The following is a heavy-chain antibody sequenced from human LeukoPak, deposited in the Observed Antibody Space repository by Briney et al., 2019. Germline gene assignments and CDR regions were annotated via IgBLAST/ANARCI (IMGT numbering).Heavy chain of an antibody. CDR1: GFTVSSNY. Sequence: GGSLRLSCAASGFTVSSNYMSWVRQAPGKGLEWVSSISSSSSYIYYADSVKGRFTISRDNAKNSLYLQMNSLRAEDTAVYYCARDFLSSVSPYWGQGTLVTVSS. CDR3: ARDFLSSVSPY. CDR2: ISSSSSYI. J-gene: IGHJ4*02. V-gene: IGHV3-21*01. D-gene: IGHD3-22*01.